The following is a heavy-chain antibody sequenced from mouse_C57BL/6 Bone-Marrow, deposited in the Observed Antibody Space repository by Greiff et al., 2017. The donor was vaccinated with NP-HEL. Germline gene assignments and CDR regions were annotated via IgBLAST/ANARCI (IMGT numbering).Heavy chain of an antibody. CDR2: INPNNGGT. Sequence: VQLQQSGPELVKPGASVKISCKASGYTFTDSYMNWVKQSHGKSLEWIGDINPNNGGTSYNQKFKGKATLTVDKSSSTAYMALRSLTSEDSAVYYCARGGFYYYCSSLYYFDYWGQGTTLTVSS. CDR3: ARGGFYYYCSSLYYFDY. J-gene: IGHJ2*01. D-gene: IGHD1-1*01. V-gene: IGHV1-26*01. CDR1: GYTFTDSY.